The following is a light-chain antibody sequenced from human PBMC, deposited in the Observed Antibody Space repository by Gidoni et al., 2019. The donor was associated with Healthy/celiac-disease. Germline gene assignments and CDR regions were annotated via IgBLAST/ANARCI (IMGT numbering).Light chain of an antibody. CDR3: QAWDSSRV. Sequence: SYELTQPPSVSVSPGQTASITCSGDKLVDKYACWYQQKPGQSPVLVIYQDSKRPSGIPERFSGYNSGNTATLTISGTQAMDEADYYCQAWDSSRVFGGGTKLTVL. CDR1: KLVDKY. CDR2: QDS. V-gene: IGLV3-1*01. J-gene: IGLJ2*01.